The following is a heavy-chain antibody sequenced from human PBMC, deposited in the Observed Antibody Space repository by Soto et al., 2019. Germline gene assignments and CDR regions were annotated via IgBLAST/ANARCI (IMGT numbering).Heavy chain of an antibody. D-gene: IGHD3-10*01. J-gene: IGHJ6*02. V-gene: IGHV3-33*01. Sequence: QVQLVESGGGVVQPGRSLRLSCAASGFTFSSYGMQWVRQAPGKGLEWVAAIRHDESNKYYVDSVKGRFTISRDNSKNTLCLQMNSLRAEDTAVYYCARDSKRFGYHCYGMDVWGQGTTVTVS. CDR3: ARDSKRFGYHCYGMDV. CDR1: GFTFSSYG. CDR2: IRHDESNK.